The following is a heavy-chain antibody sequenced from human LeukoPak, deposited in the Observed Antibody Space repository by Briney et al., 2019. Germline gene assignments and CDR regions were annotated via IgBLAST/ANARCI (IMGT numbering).Heavy chain of an antibody. D-gene: IGHD3-22*01. CDR3: TRDLTGHYSIDY. Sequence: GRSLRLSCAASGFTFSTYAIHWVRQASGKGLEWVAFISNNGRNRDYADSVKGRFTISRDNSKNTLYLQVNSLRPDDTAVYYCTRDLTGHYSIDYWGQGTLVTVSS. V-gene: IGHV3-30*04. CDR2: ISNNGRNR. J-gene: IGHJ4*02. CDR1: GFTFSTYA.